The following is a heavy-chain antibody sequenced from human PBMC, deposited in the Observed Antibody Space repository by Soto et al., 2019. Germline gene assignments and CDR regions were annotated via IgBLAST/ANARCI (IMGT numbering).Heavy chain of an antibody. CDR2: IIPIFGTA. Sequence: QVQLVQSGAEVKKPGSSGKVSCKASGGTFSSYAISWVRQAPGQGLEWMGGIIPIFGTANYDQKFQGRVTITADESTSTDYMELSSLRSEDTAVYYCARGRGYCSGGSCYGDWFDPWGQGTLVTVSS. V-gene: IGHV1-69*01. CDR3: ARGRGYCSGGSCYGDWFDP. CDR1: GGTFSSYA. D-gene: IGHD2-15*01. J-gene: IGHJ5*02.